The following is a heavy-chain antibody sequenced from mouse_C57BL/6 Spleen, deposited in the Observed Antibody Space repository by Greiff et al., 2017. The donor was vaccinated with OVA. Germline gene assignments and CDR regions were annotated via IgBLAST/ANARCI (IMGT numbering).Heavy chain of an antibody. D-gene: IGHD3-2*02. CDR1: GYTFTSYT. CDR2: INPSSGYT. Sequence: QVHVKQSGAELARPGASVKMSCKASGYTFTSYTMHWVKQRPGQGLEWIGYINPSSGYTKYNQKFKDKATLTADKSSSTAYMQLSSLTSEDSAVYYCARGAAQATDAMDYWGQGTSVTVSS. CDR3: ARGAAQATDAMDY. V-gene: IGHV1-4*01. J-gene: IGHJ4*01.